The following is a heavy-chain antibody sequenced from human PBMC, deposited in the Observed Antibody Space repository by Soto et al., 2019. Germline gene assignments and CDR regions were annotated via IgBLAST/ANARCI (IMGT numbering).Heavy chain of an antibody. J-gene: IGHJ3*02. CDR2: ISAYNGNT. V-gene: IGHV1-18*01. CDR1: GYTFTSYG. CDR3: ASDSGGDPTLDDFDI. Sequence: QVQLVQSGAEVKKPGASVKVSCKASGYTFTSYGISWVRQAPGQGLEWMGWISAYNGNTNYAQNLQGRVTMTTATSSSTAYMELKSLRSDDTAVYYCASDSGGDPTLDDFDIWGKGTMVTVSS. D-gene: IGHD3-10*01.